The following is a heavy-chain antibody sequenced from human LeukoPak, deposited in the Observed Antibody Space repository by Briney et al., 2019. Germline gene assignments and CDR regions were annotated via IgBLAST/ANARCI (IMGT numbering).Heavy chain of an antibody. CDR3: ASWPVGWYGEDS. Sequence: GGSLRLSCAAPGLSVSSNFMSWVRQAPGKGLEWVSVIYGGGSTYYADSVKGRFTLSRDTPKNTLYLQMNSLRVEDTAVYYCASWPVGWYGEDSWGQGTLVTVSS. CDR2: IYGGGST. D-gene: IGHD6-19*01. CDR1: GLSVSSNF. J-gene: IGHJ4*02. V-gene: IGHV3-53*01.